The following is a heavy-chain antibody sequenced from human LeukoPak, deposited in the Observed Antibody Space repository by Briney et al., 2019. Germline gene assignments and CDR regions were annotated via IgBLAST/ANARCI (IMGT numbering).Heavy chain of an antibody. D-gene: IGHD3-10*01. V-gene: IGHV4-39*07. Sequence: PSETLSLTCTVSGGSISSSSYYWGWIRQPPGKGLEWIGSIYYSGSTYYNPSLKSRVTISVDTSKNQFSLKLSSVTAADTAVYYCARVEGSGSYYNNYWGQGTLVTVSS. J-gene: IGHJ4*02. CDR2: IYYSGST. CDR1: GGSISSSSYY. CDR3: ARVEGSGSYYNNY.